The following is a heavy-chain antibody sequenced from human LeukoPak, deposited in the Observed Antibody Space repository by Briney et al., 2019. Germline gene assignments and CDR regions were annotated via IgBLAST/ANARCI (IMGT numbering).Heavy chain of an antibody. D-gene: IGHD3-3*01. CDR1: GFPFSSYS. CDR3: ARVGFYDFWSGINFFDY. V-gene: IGHV3-21*01. Sequence: GGSLRLSRAASGFPFSSYSVNWVRQAPGKGLEWVSSITSSSSTYYSDSVKGRFTISRDNAKNSLYLQMNSLRVEDTAVYYCARVGFYDFWSGINFFDYWGQGTLVTVSS. J-gene: IGHJ4*02. CDR2: ITSSSST.